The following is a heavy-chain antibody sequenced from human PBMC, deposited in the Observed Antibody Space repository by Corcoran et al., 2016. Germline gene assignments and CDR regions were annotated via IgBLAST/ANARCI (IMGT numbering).Heavy chain of an antibody. CDR1: GGSFSGYY. CDR2: INHSGGT. CDR3: ARGEKRISHAFDI. Sequence: QVQLQQWGAGLLKPSETLSLTCAVYGGSFSGYYWSWIRQPPGKGLEWIGEINHSGGTNYNPSLKNRVTISVDTSKNQFSLKLSSVTAADTAVYYCARGEKRISHAFDIWGQGTMITVSS. V-gene: IGHV4-34*01. J-gene: IGHJ3*02.